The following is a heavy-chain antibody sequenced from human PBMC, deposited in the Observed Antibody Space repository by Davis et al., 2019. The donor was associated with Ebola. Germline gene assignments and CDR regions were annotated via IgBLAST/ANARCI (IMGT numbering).Heavy chain of an antibody. CDR1: GFTFRNYW. CDR3: ARDGISEFIDLDY. CDR2: IKTDGSTT. Sequence: HTGGSLRLSCAASGFTFRNYWMYWVRQTPGKGLVWVSRIKTDGSTTNYADSVRGRFTISRDNAKNTLYLQMNSLRADDTAVYYCARDGISEFIDLDYWGRGTVVTVSS. V-gene: IGHV3-74*01. J-gene: IGHJ4*02. D-gene: IGHD2-21*01.